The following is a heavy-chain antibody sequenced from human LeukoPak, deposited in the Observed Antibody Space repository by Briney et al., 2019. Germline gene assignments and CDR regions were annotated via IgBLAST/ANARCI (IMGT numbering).Heavy chain of an antibody. V-gene: IGHV3-9*01. D-gene: IGHD3-16*02. Sequence: GRSLRLSCAASGFTFDDYAMHWVRQAPGKGLEWVSGISWNSGSIGYADSVKGRFTISRDNAKNSLYLQMNSLRAEDTAEYYCAKGAGITFGGVIAPDFWGQGTLVTVSS. J-gene: IGHJ4*02. CDR2: ISWNSGSI. CDR3: AKGAGITFGGVIAPDF. CDR1: GFTFDDYA.